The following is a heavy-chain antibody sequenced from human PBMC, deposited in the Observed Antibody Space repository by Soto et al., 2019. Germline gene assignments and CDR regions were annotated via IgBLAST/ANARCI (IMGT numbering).Heavy chain of an antibody. J-gene: IGHJ6*02. CDR3: ARDQLVVVPADPRDYYGMDV. V-gene: IGHV1-69*06. D-gene: IGHD2-2*01. Sequence: VASVKVSCKASGGTFSSYAISWVRQAPGQGLEWMGGIIPIFGTANYAQKFQGRVTITADKSTSTAYMELSSLRSEDTAVYYCARDQLVVVPADPRDYYGMDVWGQGTTVTAP. CDR1: GGTFSSYA. CDR2: IIPIFGTA.